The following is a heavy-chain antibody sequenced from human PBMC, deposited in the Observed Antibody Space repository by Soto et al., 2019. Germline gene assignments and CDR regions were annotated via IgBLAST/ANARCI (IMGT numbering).Heavy chain of an antibody. J-gene: IGHJ5*02. Sequence: SETLSLTCTFSGSSIIGYYWTWIRQSPERGLEWIGYIHYSGSANYNPSLNSRLTMSVDRSNSQFSMKLASVTAADTADYYCARGVGGSGHHCFDRWRQETLGTVS. CDR1: GSSIIGYY. CDR2: IHYSGSA. CDR3: ARGVGGSGHHCFDR. D-gene: IGHD6-19*01. V-gene: IGHV4-59*12.